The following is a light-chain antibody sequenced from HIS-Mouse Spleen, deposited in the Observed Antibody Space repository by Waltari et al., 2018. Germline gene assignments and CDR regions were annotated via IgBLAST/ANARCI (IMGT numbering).Light chain of an antibody. CDR2: GAS. CDR1: QSVSSSY. Sequence: TQSPGTLSLSPGERATLSCRASQSVSSSYLAWYQQKPGQAPRLLIYGASSRATGIPDRFSGSGSGTDFTLTISRLEPEDFAVYYCQQYGSSFTFGPGTKVDIK. J-gene: IGKJ3*01. V-gene: IGKV3-20*01. CDR3: QQYGSSFT.